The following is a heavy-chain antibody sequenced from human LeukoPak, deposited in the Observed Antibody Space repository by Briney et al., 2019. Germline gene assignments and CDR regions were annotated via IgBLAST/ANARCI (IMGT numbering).Heavy chain of an antibody. D-gene: IGHD6-13*01. J-gene: IGHJ4*02. Sequence: GGSLRLSCAASGLTVSSNYMSWVRQAPGKGLEWVSVIYSGGSTYYADSVKGRFTISRDNSKNTLYLQMNSLRAEDTAVYYCARDHGSFSFDYWGQGTLVTVSS. V-gene: IGHV3-53*01. CDR1: GLTVSSNY. CDR3: ARDHGSFSFDY. CDR2: IYSGGST.